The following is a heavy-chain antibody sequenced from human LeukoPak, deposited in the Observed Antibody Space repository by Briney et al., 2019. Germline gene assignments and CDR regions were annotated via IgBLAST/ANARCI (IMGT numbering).Heavy chain of an antibody. V-gene: IGHV4-39*01. CDR2: IYYSGST. CDR3: ARRAMTRLNTDYYYYYYMDV. Sequence: SETLSLTCTVSGGSISSSSYYWGWIRQPPGKGLEWIGSIYYSGSTYYNPSLKSRVTISVDTSKNQFSLKLSSVTAADTAVYYCARRAMTRLNTDYYYYYYMDVWGKGTTVTISS. CDR1: GGSISSSSYY. J-gene: IGHJ6*03. D-gene: IGHD2-2*01.